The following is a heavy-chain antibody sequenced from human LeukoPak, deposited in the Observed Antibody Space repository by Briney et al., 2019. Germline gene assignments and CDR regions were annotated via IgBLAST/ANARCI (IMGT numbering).Heavy chain of an antibody. CDR3: ATYTAMVLFDY. D-gene: IGHD5-18*01. Sequence: ASVKVSCKASGGTFSSYAISRVRQAPGQGLEWMGGIIPIFGTANYAQKFQGRVTITADESTSTAYMGLSSLRSEDTAVYYCATYTAMVLFDYWGQGTLVTVSS. CDR2: IIPIFGTA. V-gene: IGHV1-69*13. CDR1: GGTFSSYA. J-gene: IGHJ4*02.